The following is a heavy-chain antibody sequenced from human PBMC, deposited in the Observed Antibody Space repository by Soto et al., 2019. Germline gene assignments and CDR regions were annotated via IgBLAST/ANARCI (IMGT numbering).Heavy chain of an antibody. CDR3: ASHRHPKQLADWFDP. CDR1: GFTFSDYY. CDR2: ISSSSSYT. V-gene: IGHV3-11*06. D-gene: IGHD6-6*01. Sequence: GGSLRLSCAASGFTFSDYYMSWIRQAPGKGLEWVSYISSSSSYTNYADSVKGRFTISRDNAKNSLYLQMNSLRAEDTAVYYCASHRHPKQLADWFDPWGQGTLVTVSS. J-gene: IGHJ5*02.